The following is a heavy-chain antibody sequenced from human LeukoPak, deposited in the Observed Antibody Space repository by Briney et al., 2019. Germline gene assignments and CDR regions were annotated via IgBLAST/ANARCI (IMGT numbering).Heavy chain of an antibody. CDR1: GFTFSSYS. Sequence: PGGSLRLSCAASGFTFSSYSMNWVRQAPGKGLEWVSYISSSSSTIYYADSVKGRFTISRDNAKNSLYLQMNSLRAEDTAVYYCARAWVIDSSGYYKDYWGQGTLVTVSS. CDR2: ISSSSSTI. J-gene: IGHJ4*02. CDR3: ARAWVIDSSGYYKDY. D-gene: IGHD3-22*01. V-gene: IGHV3-48*01.